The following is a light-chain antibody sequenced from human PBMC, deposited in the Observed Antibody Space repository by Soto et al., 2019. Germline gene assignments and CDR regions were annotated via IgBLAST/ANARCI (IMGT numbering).Light chain of an antibody. CDR2: EVS. V-gene: IGLV2-14*01. J-gene: IGLJ1*01. Sequence: QSVRTQPASVSGSPGQSITISCTGTSSDAGGYNYVSWCQLHPGKAPKLMIYEVSNRPSGISNRFSASKSGNTASLTLSGSQPEEEFDYYYCSYTSNSAYVFGTGTKV. CDR1: SSDAGGYNY. CDR3: CSYTSNSAYV.